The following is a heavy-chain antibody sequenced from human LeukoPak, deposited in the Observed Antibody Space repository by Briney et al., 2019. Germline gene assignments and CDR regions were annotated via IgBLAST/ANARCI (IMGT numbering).Heavy chain of an antibody. D-gene: IGHD3-10*01. J-gene: IGHJ4*02. Sequence: GGSLRLSCAASGFTFSNYAMHWARQAPGKGLEWVAVISNVETNTYYADSVKGRFTISRDNSKNTLYLQLNSLRAEVTSVYYCARDSTYYYASGSSGPHYFDYWGQGTLVTVSS. V-gene: IGHV3-30*01. CDR3: ARDSTYYYASGSSGPHYFDY. CDR2: ISNVETNT. CDR1: GFTFSNYA.